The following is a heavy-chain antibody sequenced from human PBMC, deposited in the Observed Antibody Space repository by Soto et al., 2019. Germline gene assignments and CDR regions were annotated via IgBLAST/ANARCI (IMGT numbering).Heavy chain of an antibody. CDR1: GYTFTVYY. D-gene: IGHD4-17*01. CDR3: ARSLMNTVDY. J-gene: IGHJ4*02. CDR2: INPNSGGT. Sequence: AASVKVSCEASGYTFTVYYMHWVRQAPGQGLEWMGWINPNSGGTNYAQKFQGRVTMTRDTSISTAYLELSRLRSDDTAVYYCARSLMNTVDYWGQGTLFTVSS. V-gene: IGHV1-2*02.